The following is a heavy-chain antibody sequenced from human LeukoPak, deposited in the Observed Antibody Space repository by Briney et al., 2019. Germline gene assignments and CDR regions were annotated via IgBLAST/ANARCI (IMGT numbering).Heavy chain of an antibody. D-gene: IGHD6-13*01. V-gene: IGHV3-23*01. Sequence: GGSLRLSCAASGFTFSSYWMSWVRQAPGKGLEWVSAISGRGGGTYYADSVKGRFTISRDNSKNTLYLQMNSLRAEDTAVYYCAKDVAAAGVYYFDYWGQGTLVTVSS. CDR3: AKDVAAAGVYYFDY. CDR1: GFTFSSYW. J-gene: IGHJ4*02. CDR2: ISGRGGGT.